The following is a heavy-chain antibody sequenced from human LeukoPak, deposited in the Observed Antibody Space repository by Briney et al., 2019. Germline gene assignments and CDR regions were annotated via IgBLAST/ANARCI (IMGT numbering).Heavy chain of an antibody. CDR1: GGSISSYY. Sequence: SETLSLTCTVSGGSISSYYWSWIRQPPGKGLEWIGEINHSGSTNYNPSLKSRVTISVDTSKNQFSLKLSSVTAADTAVYYCARGGRYSSSSHKYNWFDPWGQGTLVTVSS. J-gene: IGHJ5*02. V-gene: IGHV4-34*01. CDR3: ARGGRYSSSSHKYNWFDP. D-gene: IGHD6-13*01. CDR2: INHSGST.